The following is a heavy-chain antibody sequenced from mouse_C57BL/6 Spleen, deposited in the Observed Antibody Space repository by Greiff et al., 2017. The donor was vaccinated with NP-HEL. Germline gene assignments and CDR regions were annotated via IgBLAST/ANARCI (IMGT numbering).Heavy chain of an antibody. D-gene: IGHD1-3*01. CDR1: GFTFSSYA. CDR3: ARYRGQLRYFDV. CDR2: ISDGGSYT. V-gene: IGHV5-4*01. J-gene: IGHJ1*03. Sequence: EVQVVESGGGLVKPGGSLKLSCAASGFTFSSYAMSWVRQTPEKRLEWVATISDGGSYTYYPDNVKGRFTISRDNAKNNLYLQMSHLKSEDTAMYYCARYRGQLRYFDVWGTGTTVTVSS.